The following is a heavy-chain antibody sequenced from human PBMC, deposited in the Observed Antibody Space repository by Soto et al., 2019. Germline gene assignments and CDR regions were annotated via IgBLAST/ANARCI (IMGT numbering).Heavy chain of an antibody. CDR1: GFTFINYA. CDR3: ATESTRAGVPLFDN. V-gene: IGHV3-23*01. J-gene: IGHJ4*02. CDR2: INDRGDKT. D-gene: IGHD3-10*01. Sequence: EVQLLESGGGLVQPGGSLRLSCAASGFTFINYAMSWVRQAPGKWLEWVSGINDRGDKTYYADSVTGRFTISRHNSRNTLYLQMNSLRAEDTALYYCATESTRAGVPLFDNWGQGTLVTVSS.